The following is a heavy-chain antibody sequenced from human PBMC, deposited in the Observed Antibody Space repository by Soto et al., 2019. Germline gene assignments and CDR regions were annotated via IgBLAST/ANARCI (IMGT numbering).Heavy chain of an antibody. J-gene: IGHJ4*02. V-gene: IGHV4-39*01. D-gene: IGHD3-16*01. Sequence: SETLSLTCTVSGGSISSSSYYWGWIRQPPGKGLEWIGSIYYSGSTYYNPSLKSRVTISVDTSKNQFSLKLSSVTAADTAVYYCAATTGEPQPGYFDYWGQGTLVTVSS. CDR1: GGSISSSSYY. CDR3: AATTGEPQPGYFDY. CDR2: IYYSGST.